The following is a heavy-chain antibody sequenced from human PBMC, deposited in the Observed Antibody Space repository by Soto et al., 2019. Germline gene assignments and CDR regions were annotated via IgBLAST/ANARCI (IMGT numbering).Heavy chain of an antibody. V-gene: IGHV4-34*01. D-gene: IGHD6-19*01. J-gene: IGHJ4*02. Sequence: SETLSLTCAVYGGYFSGYYLSWIRQPPGKGLEWIGEINHSGSTNYNPSLKSRVTISVDTSKNQFSLKLSSVTAADTAVYYCARGVLSSSGWYLKIGDYFDYWGQGTLVTVSS. CDR2: INHSGST. CDR1: GGYFSGYY. CDR3: ARGVLSSSGWYLKIGDYFDY.